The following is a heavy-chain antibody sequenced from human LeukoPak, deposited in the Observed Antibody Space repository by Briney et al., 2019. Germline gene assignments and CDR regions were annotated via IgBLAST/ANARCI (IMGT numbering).Heavy chain of an antibody. D-gene: IGHD5-24*01. V-gene: IGHV4-34*01. CDR2: INHSGST. Sequence: PSETLSLTCAVYGGSFSGYYWSWIRQPPGKGLEWIGEINHSGSTNYNPSLKSRVTISVDTSKNQFSLKLSSVTAADTAVYYCARLEMATMSMDVWGKGTTVTISS. CDR3: ARLEMATMSMDV. J-gene: IGHJ6*04. CDR1: GGSFSGYY.